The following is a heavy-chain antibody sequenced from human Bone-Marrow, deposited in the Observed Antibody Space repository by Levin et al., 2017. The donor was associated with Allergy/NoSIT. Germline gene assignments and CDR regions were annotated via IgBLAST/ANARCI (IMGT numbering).Heavy chain of an antibody. Sequence: ETLSLTCTVSGGSVSSDGHFWTWIRQPPGKGLEWVSVIYGGGSTYYADSVRGRFTVSRDTSKNRLYLEMNSLRAEDTAVYYCATSYVGATGYFDYWGHGTLVTVSS. CDR2: IYGGGST. D-gene: IGHD1-1*01. CDR3: ATSYVGATGYFDY. V-gene: IGHV3-53*01. CDR1: GGSVSSDGHF. J-gene: IGHJ4*01.